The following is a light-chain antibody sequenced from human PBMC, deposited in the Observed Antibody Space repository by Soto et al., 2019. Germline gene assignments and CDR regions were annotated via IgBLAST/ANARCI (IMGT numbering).Light chain of an antibody. CDR3: QQYGSALPHT. CDR2: GAS. V-gene: IGKV3-20*01. Sequence: EIVLTQSPGTLSLSPGEGATLSCRASETLSSSYLHRYQQKPGQAPRLIIFGASNRATGIPDRFSSSASGTEFTLTISRLAPEDFAVYYGQQYGSALPHTCGGGTRVETK. CDR1: ETLSSSY. J-gene: IGKJ4*01.